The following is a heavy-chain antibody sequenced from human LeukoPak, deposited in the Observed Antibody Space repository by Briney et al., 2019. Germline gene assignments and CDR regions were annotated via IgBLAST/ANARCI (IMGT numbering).Heavy chain of an antibody. CDR2: IYYSGST. CDR3: ARPPSAAGEYFQH. J-gene: IGHJ1*01. V-gene: IGHV4-39*01. CDR1: GGSISSSSYY. Sequence: SETLSLTCTVSGGSISSSSYYWGWIRQPPGKGLEWIGSIYYSGSTYYNPSLKSRVTISVDTSKNQFSLELSSVTAADTAVYYCARPPSAAGEYFQHWGQGTLVTVSS. D-gene: IGHD6-13*01.